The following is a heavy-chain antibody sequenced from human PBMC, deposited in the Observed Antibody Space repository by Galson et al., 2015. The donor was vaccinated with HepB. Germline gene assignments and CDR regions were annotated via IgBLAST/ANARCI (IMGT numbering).Heavy chain of an antibody. CDR2: ISWNSGSI. V-gene: IGHV3-9*01. D-gene: IGHD1-1*01. Sequence: SLRLSCAASGFTFDDYAMHWVRQAPGKGLEWVSGISWNSGSIGYADSVKGRFTISRDNAKNSLYLQMNSLRAEDTALYYCAPKPGPGTLGGWGQGTLVTVSS. CDR1: GFTFDDYA. CDR3: APKPGPGTLGG. J-gene: IGHJ4*02.